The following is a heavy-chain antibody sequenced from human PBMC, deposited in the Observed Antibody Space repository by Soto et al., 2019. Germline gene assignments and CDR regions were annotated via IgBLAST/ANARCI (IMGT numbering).Heavy chain of an antibody. D-gene: IGHD2-21*02. Sequence: EVQLVESGGGLVQPGGSLRLSCEGSGFTFSGHYMDWVRQAPGKGLEWLGRIRNKPNGHTTAYAASVKGRFTISRDDSNNLVYLQMNSLKSEDPALYYCSTTVITAPLFEYWGQGTLVAVSS. CDR2: IRNKPNGHTT. J-gene: IGHJ4*02. V-gene: IGHV3-72*01. CDR1: GFTFSGHY. CDR3: STTVITAPLFEY.